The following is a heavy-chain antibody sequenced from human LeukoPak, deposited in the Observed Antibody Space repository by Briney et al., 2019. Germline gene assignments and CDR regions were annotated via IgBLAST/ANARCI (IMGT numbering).Heavy chain of an antibody. CDR1: GGSISNYY. Sequence: SETLSLTCTVSGGSISNYYWSWIRQPPGKGLEWIGYIYYSGSTNYNPSLKSRVTISVDTSKNQFSPKLSSVTAADTAVYYCASLAVAGPPDYWGQGTLVTVSS. J-gene: IGHJ4*02. CDR3: ASLAVAGPPDY. CDR2: IYYSGST. V-gene: IGHV4-59*01. D-gene: IGHD6-19*01.